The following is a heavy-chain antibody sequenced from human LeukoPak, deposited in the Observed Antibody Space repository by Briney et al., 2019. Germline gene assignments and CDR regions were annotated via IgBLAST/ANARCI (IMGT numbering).Heavy chain of an antibody. CDR3: ARSLPSGYYFFDY. V-gene: IGHV1-69*13. Sequence: GASVKVSCKASGGTFSSYAISWVRQAPGQGLEWMGGIIPIFGTANYAQKFQGRVTITADESTSTAYMELSSLRSEDTAVYYCARSLPSGYYFFDYWDQGTLVTVSS. J-gene: IGHJ4*02. CDR1: GGTFSSYA. CDR2: IIPIFGTA. D-gene: IGHD3-22*01.